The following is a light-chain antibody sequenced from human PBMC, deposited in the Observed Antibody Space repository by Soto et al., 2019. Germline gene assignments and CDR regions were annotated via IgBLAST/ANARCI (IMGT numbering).Light chain of an antibody. CDR1: TSDVGTYNL. J-gene: IGLJ1*01. Sequence: QSVLTQPASVSGSPGQSITITCTGTTSDVGTYNLVSWYQHHPGKAPKVIIFEDSKRPSGVSDRFSGSKSGNTASLTISGLLAEDEADYYCCSFAGRSPPNSVFGTGTKVTVL. CDR2: EDS. V-gene: IGLV2-23*01. CDR3: CSFAGRSPPNSV.